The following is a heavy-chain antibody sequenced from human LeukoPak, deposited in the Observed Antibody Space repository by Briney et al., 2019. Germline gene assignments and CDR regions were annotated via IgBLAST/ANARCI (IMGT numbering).Heavy chain of an antibody. CDR2: FDPEDGET. CDR3: ARAIFRAYCSSTSCYPVPFDY. J-gene: IGHJ4*02. Sequence: ASVKVSCKVSGYTLTELSMHWVRQAPGKGLEWMGGFDPEDGETIYAQKFQGRVTMTEDTSTDTAYMELSSLRSDDTAVYYCARAIFRAYCSSTSCYPVPFDYWGQGTLVTVSS. CDR1: GYTLTELS. D-gene: IGHD2-2*01. V-gene: IGHV1-24*01.